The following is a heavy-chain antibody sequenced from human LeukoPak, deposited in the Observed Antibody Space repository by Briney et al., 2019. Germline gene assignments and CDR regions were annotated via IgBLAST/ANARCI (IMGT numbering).Heavy chain of an antibody. CDR3: AREAYYYDSSGYYGGNDAFDI. Sequence: SVKVSCRASGGTFSSYAISWVRQAPGQGLEWMGGIIPIFGTANYAQKFQGRVTITADKSTSTAYMELSSLRSEDTAVYYCAREAYYYDSSGYYGGNDAFDIWGQGTMVTVSS. CDR1: GGTFSSYA. J-gene: IGHJ3*02. CDR2: IIPIFGTA. D-gene: IGHD3-22*01. V-gene: IGHV1-69*06.